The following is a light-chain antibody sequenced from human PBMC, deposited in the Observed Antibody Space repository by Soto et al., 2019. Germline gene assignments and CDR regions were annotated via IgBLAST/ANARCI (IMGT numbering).Light chain of an antibody. Sequence: QSVLTQPPSASGTPGQRVTLSCSGSSSNIGSNTVNWYQQLPGTAPKLLIYSNNQRPSGVPDRFSGSKSGTSASLAISGLQSEYEADYYWAAWDDSLNVVFGGGTKLTVL. CDR1: SSNIGSNT. J-gene: IGLJ2*01. V-gene: IGLV1-44*01. CDR3: AAWDDSLNVV. CDR2: SNN.